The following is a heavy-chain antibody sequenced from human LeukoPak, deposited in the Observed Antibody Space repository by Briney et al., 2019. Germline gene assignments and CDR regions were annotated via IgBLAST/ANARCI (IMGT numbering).Heavy chain of an antibody. CDR3: VREDTPATANY. CDR2: ISGGGDIT. V-gene: IGHV3-23*01. Sequence: GGSLRLSCAASGFTFSSYAMSWVRQAPGKGLEWVSAISGGGDITYYADSVKGRFTISRDNSKDTLFLQMHSLRPGDTAVYYCVREDTPATANYWGQGTLVTISS. CDR1: GFTFSSYA. J-gene: IGHJ4*02. D-gene: IGHD2-21*02.